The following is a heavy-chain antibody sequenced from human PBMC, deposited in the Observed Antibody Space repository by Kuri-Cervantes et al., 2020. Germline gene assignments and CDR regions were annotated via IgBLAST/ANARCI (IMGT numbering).Heavy chain of an antibody. CDR1: GFTFSTYW. J-gene: IGHJ4*02. V-gene: IGHV3-23*01. Sequence: GGSLRLSCAASGFTFSTYWMSWARQAPGKGLEWVSAISGSGGSTYYADSVKGRFTISRDNSKNTLYLQMNSLRAEDTAVYYCAKENGDIVVVPAAMDYWGQGTLVTVSS. CDR2: ISGSGGST. D-gene: IGHD2-2*01. CDR3: AKENGDIVVVPAAMDY.